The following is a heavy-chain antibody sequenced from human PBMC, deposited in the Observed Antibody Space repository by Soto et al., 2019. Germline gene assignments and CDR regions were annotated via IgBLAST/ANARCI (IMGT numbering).Heavy chain of an antibody. CDR1: GFTFSRSG. Sequence: QAQLVDSGGGVVQPGGSLRLSCAASGFTFSRSGMHWVRQAPGKGLEWVALIWYDGSNKYYADSVKGRFTISRDNSKNTVYMQMPSLRAEDTAVDYCAKDRRGVFSDYSGQGALVTVFS. D-gene: IGHD2-8*01. CDR2: IWYDGSNK. CDR3: AKDRRGVFSDY. V-gene: IGHV3-33*06. J-gene: IGHJ4*02.